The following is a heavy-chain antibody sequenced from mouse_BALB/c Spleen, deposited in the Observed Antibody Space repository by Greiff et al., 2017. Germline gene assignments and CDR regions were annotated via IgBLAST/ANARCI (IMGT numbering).Heavy chain of an antibody. CDR2: ISSGGSYT. J-gene: IGHJ4*01. D-gene: IGHD3-3*01. CDR3: AREGGRDYAMDY. Sequence: EVHLVESGGGLVKPGGSLKLSCAASGFTFSSYAMSWVRQSPEKRLEWVAEISSGGSYTYYPDTVTGRFTISRDNAKNTLYLEMSSLRSEDTAMYYCAREGGRDYAMDYWGQGTSVTVSS. CDR1: GFTFSSYA. V-gene: IGHV5-9-4*01.